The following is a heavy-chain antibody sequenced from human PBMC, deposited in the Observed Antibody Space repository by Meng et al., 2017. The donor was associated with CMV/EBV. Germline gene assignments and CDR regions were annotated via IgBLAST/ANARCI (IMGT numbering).Heavy chain of an antibody. CDR1: GGSIRSSGYY. Sequence: QRHAQELGPGLVKPPETLSLPCTVSGGSIRSSGYYWGWIRQPPGKGLEWIGSIYYSGSTYYNPSLKSRVTISVDTSKNQFSLKLSPVTAADTAVYYCARGGIAAAGLHWGQGTLVTVSS. D-gene: IGHD6-13*01. J-gene: IGHJ4*02. V-gene: IGHV4-39*07. CDR3: ARGGIAAAGLH. CDR2: IYYSGST.